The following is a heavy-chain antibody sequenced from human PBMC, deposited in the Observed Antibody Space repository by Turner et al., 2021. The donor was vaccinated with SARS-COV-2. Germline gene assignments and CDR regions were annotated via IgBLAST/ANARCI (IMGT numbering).Heavy chain of an antibody. CDR3: ARLDYDFWSGYPDRGYFDL. Sequence: QLQLQESCPGLVKPSETLSLPCTVSGGPISSSRYYWGWIRQPPGKGLEWIGSIYYSGSTNYNPSLKSRVTISVDTSKNQFSLKLSSVTAADTAVYYCARLDYDFWSGYPDRGYFDLWGRGTLVTVSS. CDR2: IYYSGST. V-gene: IGHV4-39*01. J-gene: IGHJ2*01. CDR1: GGPISSSRYY. D-gene: IGHD3-3*01.